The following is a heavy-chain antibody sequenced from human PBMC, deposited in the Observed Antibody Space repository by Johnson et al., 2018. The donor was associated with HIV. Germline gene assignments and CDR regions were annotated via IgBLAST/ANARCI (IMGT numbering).Heavy chain of an antibody. CDR2: ISYHGSNK. D-gene: IGHD6-19*01. CDR3: ARDRGSGWPDGFEV. V-gene: IGHV3-30-3*01. CDR1: GFTFSRYA. Sequence: HVQLVESGGGVVQPGRSLRLSCAPSGFTFSRYAMHWVRQAPGKGLEWVAVISYHGSNKYYADSVKGRFTISRDNSKNTLYLQMNSLRTEDTAVYYCARDRGSGWPDGFEVWGQGAMVTVSS. J-gene: IGHJ3*01.